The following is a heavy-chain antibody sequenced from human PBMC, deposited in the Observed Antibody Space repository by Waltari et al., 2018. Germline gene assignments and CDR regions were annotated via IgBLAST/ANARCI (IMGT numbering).Heavy chain of an antibody. V-gene: IGHV4-30-2*01. Sequence: QLQLQESGSGLVKPSQTLSLTCAVSGGSISSGGYSWSWIRQPPGKGLEWIGYIYHSGSTHYNPTLTSRVTISVDRSKNQFSLKLSSVTAADTAVYYWARSRDYVPLDYWGQGTLVTVSS. CDR3: ARSRDYVPLDY. J-gene: IGHJ4*02. D-gene: IGHD4-17*01. CDR1: GGSISSGGYS. CDR2: IYHSGST.